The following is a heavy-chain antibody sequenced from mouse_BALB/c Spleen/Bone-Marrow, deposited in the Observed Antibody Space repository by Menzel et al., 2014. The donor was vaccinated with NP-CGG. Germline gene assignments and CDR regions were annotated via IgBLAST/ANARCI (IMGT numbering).Heavy chain of an antibody. CDR2: ISTYSGNT. CDR1: GYTFTDYA. D-gene: IGHD3-3*01. V-gene: IGHV1-67*01. CDR3: AGGCPGCCSLDY. J-gene: IGHJ4*01. Sequence: QVQLQQSGPELVRPGASVKISCKASGYTFTDYAMHWVKQSHTKSLEWIGVISTYSGNTNYNKKFKGKATLTVDKSSSTAYVDLARLTSENSAIYFCAGGCPGCCSLDYWGQGTSVTVSS.